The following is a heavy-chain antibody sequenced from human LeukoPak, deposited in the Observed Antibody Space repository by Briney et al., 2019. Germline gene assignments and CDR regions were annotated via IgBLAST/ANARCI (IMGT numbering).Heavy chain of an antibody. D-gene: IGHD3-10*01. CDR1: GFTFSSYG. V-gene: IGHV3-30*02. CDR3: AKDAYYYGSGSYLGYFDY. J-gene: IGHJ4*02. CDR2: IRYDGSNE. Sequence: GGSLRLSCAASGFTFSSYGMHWVRHAPGKGLEWVAFIRYDGSNEYYADSVKGRFTISRDNSKNTLYLQMNSLRAEDTAVYYCAKDAYYYGSGSYLGYFDYWGQGTLVTVSS.